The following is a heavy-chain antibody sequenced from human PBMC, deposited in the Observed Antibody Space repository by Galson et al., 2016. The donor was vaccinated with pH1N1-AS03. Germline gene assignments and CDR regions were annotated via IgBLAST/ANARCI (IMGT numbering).Heavy chain of an antibody. CDR1: GFSIRTSGIG. CDR3: ARRRGAVLFFDQ. Sequence: PALAPPSQTLTLTCTLSGFSIRTSGIGVGWIRQPPCKALEWLVFIYWDDDDRYSPSLQSTLTIRKDTSKNQVVLTMTDMDSSDTATYFCARRRGAVLFFDQWGQGTLVTVSS. CDR2: IYWDDDD. V-gene: IGHV2-5*02. J-gene: IGHJ4*02. D-gene: IGHD2/OR15-2a*01.